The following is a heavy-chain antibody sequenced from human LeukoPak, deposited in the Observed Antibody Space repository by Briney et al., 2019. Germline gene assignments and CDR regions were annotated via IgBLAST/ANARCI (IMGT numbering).Heavy chain of an antibody. CDR1: GFTFDDYA. D-gene: IGHD3-22*01. CDR2: ISWNSGSI. V-gene: IGHV3-9*03. Sequence: PGRSLRLSCAASGFTFDDYAMHWVRQAPGKGLEWVSGISWNSGSIGYADSVKGRFTISRDNAKNSLYLQMNSLRAEDMALYYCAKGSYDGCGYYNFDYWGQGTLVTVSS. J-gene: IGHJ4*02. CDR3: AKGSYDGCGYYNFDY.